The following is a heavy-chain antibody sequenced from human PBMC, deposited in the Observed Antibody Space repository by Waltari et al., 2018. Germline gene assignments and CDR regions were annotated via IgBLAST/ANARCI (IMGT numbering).Heavy chain of an antibody. D-gene: IGHD6-19*01. CDR2: IIPIFGTA. CDR1: GGTFSSYA. CDR3: AREPTSSGLTPGAFDI. Sequence: QVQLVQSGAEVKKPGSSVTVSCKASGGTFSSYALSWERQAPRQGLEWMGGIIPIFGTANYAQKFQGRVTITTDESTSTAYMELSSLRSEDTAVYYCAREPTSSGLTPGAFDIWGQGTMVTVSS. J-gene: IGHJ3*02. V-gene: IGHV1-69*05.